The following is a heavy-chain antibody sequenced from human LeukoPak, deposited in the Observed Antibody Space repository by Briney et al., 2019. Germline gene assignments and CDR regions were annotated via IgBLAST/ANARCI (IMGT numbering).Heavy chain of an antibody. CDR1: GDSVSSNTAS. CDR2: TCYRSKWYN. J-gene: IGHJ4*02. V-gene: IGHV6-1*01. CDR3: TRDFDY. Sequence: SQTLSLTCAISGDSVSSNTASWNWIRQSPSRGLEWLGRTCYRSKWYNDYAVSVKSRITINPDTSKNQFSLQLDSVTLDDTAVYYCTRDFDYWGQGTLVTVSS.